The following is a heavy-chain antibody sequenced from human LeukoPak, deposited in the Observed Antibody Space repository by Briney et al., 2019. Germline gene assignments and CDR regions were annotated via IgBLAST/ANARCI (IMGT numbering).Heavy chain of an antibody. CDR2: IYHSGST. Sequence: SQTLSLTCTVSGGSISSGGYYWSWIRQPPGKGLEWIGYIYHSGSTYYNPSLKSRVTISVDRSKNQFSLKLSSVTAADTAAYYCARGGSGWYKYPDRNWFDPWGQGTLVTVSS. J-gene: IGHJ5*02. D-gene: IGHD6-19*01. CDR1: GGSISSGGYY. V-gene: IGHV4-30-2*01. CDR3: ARGGSGWYKYPDRNWFDP.